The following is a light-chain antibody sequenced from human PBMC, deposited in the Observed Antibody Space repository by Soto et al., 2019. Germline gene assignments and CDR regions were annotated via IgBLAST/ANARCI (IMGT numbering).Light chain of an antibody. CDR1: SSDVGSYNL. J-gene: IGLJ1*01. Sequence: ALTQPASVSGSPGQSITISCTGTSSDVGSYNLVSWYQQHPGTAPKLMIYEAFKRPSGVSNRFSGSKSGDTASLTISGLQAEDEADYYCCSYAGSTTLYVFGTGTKVTVL. V-gene: IGLV2-23*01. CDR2: EAF. CDR3: CSYAGSTTLYV.